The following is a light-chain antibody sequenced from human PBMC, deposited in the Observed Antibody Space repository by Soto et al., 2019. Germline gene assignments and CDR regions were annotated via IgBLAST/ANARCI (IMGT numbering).Light chain of an antibody. V-gene: IGLV2-14*01. CDR2: EVS. J-gene: IGLJ1*01. Sequence: QSALTQPASVSGSPGQSITISCTGTSSDVGGYKYVSWYQQHPGKAPKLMIYEVSNRPSGISNRFSGSKSGNTASLTISGLQAEDEAEYYRISYPSSSTYVFGTGTKLTV. CDR1: SSDVGGYKY. CDR3: ISYPSSSTYV.